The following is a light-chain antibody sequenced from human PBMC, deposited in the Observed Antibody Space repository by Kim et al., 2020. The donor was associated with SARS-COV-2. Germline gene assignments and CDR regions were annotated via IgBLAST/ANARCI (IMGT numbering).Light chain of an antibody. J-gene: IGLJ3*02. Sequence: SYELTQPPAVSVSLGQTASMSCSGDKLGDKYVSWYQQKAGQSPELVIYEDNKRPSGIPERFFGSNSGNTATLTISGTQALDEADYYCQARDNNMWVFGGG. V-gene: IGLV3-1*01. CDR2: EDN. CDR3: QARDNNMWV. CDR1: KLGDKY.